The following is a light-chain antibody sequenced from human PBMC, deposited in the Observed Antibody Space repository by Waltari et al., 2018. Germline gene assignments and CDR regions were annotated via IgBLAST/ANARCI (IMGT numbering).Light chain of an antibody. V-gene: IGLV2-14*01. CDR3: SSYTSSSTPRV. CDR1: SSDVGGYNY. J-gene: IGLJ2*01. Sequence: QSALTQPASVSGSPGQSITISCTGTSSDVGGYNYVSWYQQPPGKAPKLMIYDVSNRPSGVSNRLSGSKSGNTASLTISGLQAEDEADYYCSSYTSSSTPRVFGGGTKLTVL. CDR2: DVS.